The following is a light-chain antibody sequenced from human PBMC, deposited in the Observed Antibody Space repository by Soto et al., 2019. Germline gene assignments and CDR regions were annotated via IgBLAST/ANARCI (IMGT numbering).Light chain of an antibody. V-gene: IGKV3-15*01. Sequence: EIVLTQSPGTLSLSPGERATLSCRASQSVSSSYLAWYQQKPGQAPRLLIYGASTRATGIPARFSGSGSGTEFNLTISSLQSEDFGVYYCQQYNNWPRATFGGGTKV. J-gene: IGKJ4*01. CDR1: QSVSSSY. CDR3: QQYNNWPRAT. CDR2: GAS.